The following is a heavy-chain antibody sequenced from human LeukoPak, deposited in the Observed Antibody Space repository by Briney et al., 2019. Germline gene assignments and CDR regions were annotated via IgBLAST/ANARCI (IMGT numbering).Heavy chain of an antibody. CDR1: GFTFSSYS. J-gene: IGHJ4*02. D-gene: IGHD3-3*01. V-gene: IGHV3-48*01. CDR3: ARESDRHHDLWSGYLALDY. Sequence: GGSLRLSCAASGFTFSSYSMNWVRQTPGKGLEWISYISPVKNTIYYADSVKCRFTISRDDAKNSLDLQMNSLRAKDTAVYYCARESDRHHDLWSGYLALDYWGQGTRVTVSS. CDR2: ISPVKNTI.